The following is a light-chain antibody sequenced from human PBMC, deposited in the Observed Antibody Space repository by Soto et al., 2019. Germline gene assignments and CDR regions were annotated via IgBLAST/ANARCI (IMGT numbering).Light chain of an antibody. V-gene: IGLV2-14*01. CDR3: SSYTSISTMV. Sequence: QSALTQPASVSGSPGQSITISCTGTSSDVGGYNYVSWYQQHPGKAPKLMIYEVSNRPSGVSNRFSGSKSANTASLTISGLQAEDEADYYCSSYTSISTMVFGGGTKLTVL. J-gene: IGLJ2*01. CDR2: EVS. CDR1: SSDVGGYNY.